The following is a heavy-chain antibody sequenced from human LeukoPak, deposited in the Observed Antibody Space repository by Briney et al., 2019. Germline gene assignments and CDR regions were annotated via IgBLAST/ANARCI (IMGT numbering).Heavy chain of an antibody. CDR2: TNPGGSNA. D-gene: IGHD1-14*01. V-gene: IGHV3-74*01. J-gene: IGHJ4*02. Sequence: GGSLRLSCAASGFTFSNYWMHWVRQVPGKGLVWVSRTNPGGSNAAYADSVKGRFTISRDNARNTLYLQMDSLRAEDTAVYYCARSNQADDYWGQGTLVTVSS. CDR1: GFTFSNYW. CDR3: ARSNQADDY.